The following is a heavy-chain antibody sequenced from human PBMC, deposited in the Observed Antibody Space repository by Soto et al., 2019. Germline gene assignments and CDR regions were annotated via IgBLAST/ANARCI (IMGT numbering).Heavy chain of an antibody. D-gene: IGHD3-3*01. CDR3: ARGGGVGVSGSAAFDM. V-gene: IGHV1-2*02. CDR2: INPATGAA. CDR1: GYPVTAYY. Sequence: QLHLVQSGAVVKKPGASVTVSCSASGYPVTAYYMHWVRQAPGRGLEWMGGINPATGAAKYTQTFQGRVTIPRDTATSTVFMVLSGLTSEATAVFYCARGGGVGVSGSAAFDMWGQGNLVTVSS. J-gene: IGHJ3*02.